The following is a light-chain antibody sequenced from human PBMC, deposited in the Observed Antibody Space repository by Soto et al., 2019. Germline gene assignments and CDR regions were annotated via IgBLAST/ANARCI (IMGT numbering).Light chain of an antibody. CDR2: GAS. J-gene: IGKJ5*01. CDR1: QSVKTF. Sequence: VIAHSPATQSLSPGETPTLSCRASQSVKTFLVWYQQRPGQAPRLFIYGASTRASAIPPRFSGSGSATEFTLTISSLQSEDFAAYYCQQYDSWPITFGQGTRLEIK. V-gene: IGKV3-15*01. CDR3: QQYDSWPIT.